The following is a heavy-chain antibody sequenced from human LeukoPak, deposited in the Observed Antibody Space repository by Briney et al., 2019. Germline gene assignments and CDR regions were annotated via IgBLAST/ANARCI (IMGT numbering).Heavy chain of an antibody. CDR3: AREIERFRHRYFDL. CDR1: GGSISSYY. Sequence: SETLSLTCTVSGGSISSYYWSWIRQPPGKGLEWIGYIYYSGSTNYNPSLKSRVTISVDTSKNQFSLKLSSVTAADTAVYYCAREIERFRHRYFDLWGRGTLVTVSS. V-gene: IGHV4-59*01. J-gene: IGHJ2*01. CDR2: IYYSGST. D-gene: IGHD5-24*01.